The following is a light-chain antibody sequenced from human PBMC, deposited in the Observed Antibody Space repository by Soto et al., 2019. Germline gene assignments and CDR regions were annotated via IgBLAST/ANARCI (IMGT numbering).Light chain of an antibody. V-gene: IGLV1-47*01. CDR3: AAWDDSLSGWV. Sequence: QSVLTQPPSASGTPGQRVTISCSGSSSNIGSNYVYWYQQLPGTDPKLLIYRNNQRPSGVPDRFSGSKSGTSASLAISGLRSEDEDDYYCAAWDDSLSGWVFGGGTKLTVL. CDR1: SSNIGSNY. CDR2: RNN. J-gene: IGLJ3*02.